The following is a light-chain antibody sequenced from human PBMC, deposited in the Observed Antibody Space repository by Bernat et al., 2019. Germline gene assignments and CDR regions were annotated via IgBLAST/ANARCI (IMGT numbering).Light chain of an antibody. J-gene: IGKJ1*01. V-gene: IGKV3-15*01. CDR1: QSVGSE. Sequence: DIMMTQSPATLSASPGERATLSCRASQSVGSELAWYQQKAGQAPRLLIYGASTRATDIPDRFSGSGSGTEFTLTITSLQSEDFAIYYCQHSYSWPWTFGHGTKVEIK. CDR2: GAS. CDR3: QHSYSWPWT.